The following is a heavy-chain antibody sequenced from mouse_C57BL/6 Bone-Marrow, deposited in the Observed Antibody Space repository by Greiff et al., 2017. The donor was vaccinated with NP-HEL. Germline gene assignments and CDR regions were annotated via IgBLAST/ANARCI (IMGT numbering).Heavy chain of an antibody. Sequence: QVQLQQPGAELVKPGASVKLSCKASGYTFTSYWMHWVKQRPGQGLEWIGMIHPNSGSTNYNEKFKSKATLTVDKSSSTAYMQLSSLTSEDSAVYYCARGYYDGYYVIAYWGQGTRVTVSA. CDR2: IHPNSGST. CDR1: GYTFTSYW. CDR3: ARGYYDGYYVIAY. D-gene: IGHD2-3*01. J-gene: IGHJ3*01. V-gene: IGHV1-64*01.